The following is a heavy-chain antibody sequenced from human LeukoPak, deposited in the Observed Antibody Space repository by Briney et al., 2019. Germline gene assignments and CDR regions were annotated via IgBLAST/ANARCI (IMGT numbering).Heavy chain of an antibody. J-gene: IGHJ5*02. CDR2: INHSGST. V-gene: IGHV4-34*01. CDR3: ARHSVTIFGVVGINWFDP. D-gene: IGHD3-3*01. CDR1: GGSFSGYY. Sequence: SETLSLICAVYGGSFSGYYWSWIRQPPGKGLEWIGEINHSGSTNYNPSLKSRVTISVDTSKNQFSLKLSSVTAADTAVYYCARHSVTIFGVVGINWFDPWGQGTLVTVSS.